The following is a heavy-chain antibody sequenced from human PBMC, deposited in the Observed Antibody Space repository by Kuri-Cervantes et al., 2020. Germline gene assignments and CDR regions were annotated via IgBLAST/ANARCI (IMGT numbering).Heavy chain of an antibody. D-gene: IGHD6-13*01. CDR2: IYHSGST. CDR1: GGSISSSSYY. J-gene: IGHJ6*03. V-gene: IGHV4-39*07. Sequence: SETLSLTCTVSGGSISSSSYYWGWIRQPPGKGLEWIGEIYHSGSTNYNPSLKSRVTISVDKSKNQFSLKLSSVTAADTAVYYCARGRGAAAGTYYYMDVWGKGTTVTVSS. CDR3: ARGRGAAAGTYYYMDV.